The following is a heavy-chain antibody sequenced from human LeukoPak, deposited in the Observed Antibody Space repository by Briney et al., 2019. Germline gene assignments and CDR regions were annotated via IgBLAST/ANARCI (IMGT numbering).Heavy chain of an antibody. CDR2: IYYSGST. CDR3: ARANDYGDYDWFDP. V-gene: IGHV4-39*01. CDR1: GGSISSSSYY. J-gene: IGHJ5*02. D-gene: IGHD4-17*01. Sequence: SETPSLTCTVSGGSISSSSYYWGWIRQPPGKGLEWIGSIYYSGSTYYNPSLKSRVTISVDTSKNQFSLKLSSVTAADTAVYYCARANDYGDYDWFDPWGQGTLVTVSS.